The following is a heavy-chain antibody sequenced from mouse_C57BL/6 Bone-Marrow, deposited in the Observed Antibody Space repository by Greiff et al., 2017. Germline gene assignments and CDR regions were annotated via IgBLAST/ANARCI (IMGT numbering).Heavy chain of an antibody. Sequence: QVQLQQSGAELVRPGASVTLSCKASGYTFTDYEMHWVKQTPVHGLEWIGAIDPETGGTAYNQKFKGKAILTADKSSSTAYMELRSLTSEDSAVYSCTRNYYGSSYDYWGQGTTLTVSS. CDR1: GYTFTDYE. J-gene: IGHJ2*01. CDR2: IDPETGGT. CDR3: TRNYYGSSYDY. D-gene: IGHD1-1*01. V-gene: IGHV1-15*01.